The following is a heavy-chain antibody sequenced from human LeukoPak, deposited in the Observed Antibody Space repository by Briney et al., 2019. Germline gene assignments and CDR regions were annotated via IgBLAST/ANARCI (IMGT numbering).Heavy chain of an antibody. CDR3: ARDSAHYFDY. CDR2: IIPIFGIA. CDR1: GGTFISYA. V-gene: IGHV1-69*10. Sequence: SVKVSCKASGGTFISYAISWVRQAPGQGLEWMGRIIPIFGIANYAQKFQGRVTITADKSTSTAYMELSSLRSEDTAVYYCARDSAHYFDYWGQGTLVTVSS. J-gene: IGHJ4*02.